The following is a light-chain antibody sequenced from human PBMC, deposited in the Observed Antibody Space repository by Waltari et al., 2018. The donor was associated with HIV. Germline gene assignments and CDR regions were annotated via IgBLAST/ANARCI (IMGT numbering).Light chain of an antibody. V-gene: IGKV2-24*01. Sequence: VLTQAALASPVTVGQPASFSCRSSQSLLHRGGDTFLTWLHQRPGQPPRLLRYKVSKRFSGVPDRISGDGAGTNFTLKISRVQPDDAGVYYGMQATHFPRTFGQGTKLEIK. CDR1: QSLLHRGGDTF. CDR3: MQATHFPRT. CDR2: KVS. J-gene: IGKJ2*01.